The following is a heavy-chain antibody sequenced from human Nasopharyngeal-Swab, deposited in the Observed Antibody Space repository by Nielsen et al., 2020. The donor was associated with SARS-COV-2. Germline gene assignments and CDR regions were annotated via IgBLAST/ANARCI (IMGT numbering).Heavy chain of an antibody. CDR2: IIPILGIA. Sequence: SVKVSCKASGGTFSSYGISWVRQAPGQGLEWMGRIIPILGIANYAQKFQGRVTITADKSTSTAYMELSSLRSEDTAVYYCARGSEDDFWSGPKLDYYGMDVWGQGTTVTVSS. D-gene: IGHD3-3*01. CDR3: ARGSEDDFWSGPKLDYYGMDV. CDR1: GGTFSSYG. V-gene: IGHV1-69*04. J-gene: IGHJ6*02.